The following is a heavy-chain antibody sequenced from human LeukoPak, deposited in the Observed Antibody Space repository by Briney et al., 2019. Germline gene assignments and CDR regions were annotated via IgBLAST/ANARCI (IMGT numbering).Heavy chain of an antibody. CDR1: GFTVSRNY. D-gene: IGHD1-14*01. V-gene: IGHV3-66*02. Sequence: VGSLRLSCVASGFTVSRNYMTWVRQAPGKGREWVSVIYSGGNTFYADSVKGRSTISTNNTKNTLYLQMNSLRTEETATYYCARDDVATVFDYWGQGTLVTVSS. CDR3: ARDDVATVFDY. CDR2: IYSGGNT. J-gene: IGHJ4*02.